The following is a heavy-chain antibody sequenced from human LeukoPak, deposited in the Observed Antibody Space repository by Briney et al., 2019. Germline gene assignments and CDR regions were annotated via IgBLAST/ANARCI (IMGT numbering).Heavy chain of an antibody. CDR2: INPNSGNT. V-gene: IGHV1-8*01. D-gene: IGHD3-22*01. CDR1: GYTFTSYD. CDR3: ARGPFYGSSGYPLDY. J-gene: IGHJ4*02. Sequence: ASVKVSCKASGYTFTSYDINWVRQATGQGPEWMGWINPNSGNTGYAQKFQGRVTMTRNTSISTAYMELSSLRSEDTAVYYCARGPFYGSSGYPLDYWGQGTLVTVSS.